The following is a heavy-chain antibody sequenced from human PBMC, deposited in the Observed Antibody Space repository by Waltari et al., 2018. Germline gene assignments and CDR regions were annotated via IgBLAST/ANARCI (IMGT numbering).Heavy chain of an antibody. CDR2: ISYDGSNK. D-gene: IGHD6-19*01. CDR1: GFTFSSYG. J-gene: IGHJ4*02. CDR3: AKPRGDEGAYSSGWCFDY. Sequence: QVQLVESGGGVVQPGRSLRLSCAASGFTFSSYGMHWVRQAPGKGLEWVAVISYDGSNKYYADSVKGRFIISRDNSKNTLYLQMNSLRAEDTAVYYCAKPRGDEGAYSSGWCFDYWGQGTLVTVSS. V-gene: IGHV3-30*18.